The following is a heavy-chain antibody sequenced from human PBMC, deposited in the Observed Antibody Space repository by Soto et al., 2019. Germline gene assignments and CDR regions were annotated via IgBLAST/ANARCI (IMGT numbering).Heavy chain of an antibody. CDR2: IYYSGST. V-gene: IGHV4-31*03. D-gene: IGHD1-1*01. J-gene: IGHJ4*02. Sequence: PSETLSLTCTVSGGSISSGGYYWSWIRQHPGKGLEWIGYIYYSGSTYYNPSLKSRVTISVDTSKNQFSLKLSSVTAADTAVYFCARHDNMTLGSQYLDSWGPGTLVTVS. CDR3: ARHDNMTLGSQYLDS. CDR1: GGSISSGGYY.